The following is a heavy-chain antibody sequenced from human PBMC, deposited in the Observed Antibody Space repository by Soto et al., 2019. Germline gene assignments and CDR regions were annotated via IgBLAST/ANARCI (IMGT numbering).Heavy chain of an antibody. V-gene: IGHV3-23*01. CDR1: GFTFTSYA. CDR3: AKRRVAGGHVYY. CDR2: ISSGGST. J-gene: IGHJ4*02. D-gene: IGHD5-12*01. Sequence: VQLLESGGGLVQPEGSLRLSCAASGFTFTSYAMGWVRQAPGKGLEWVSVISSGGSTYYADSVRGRFTISRDNSKDTLSLKMNSLRAEDTAVYYCAKRRVAGGHVYYWGQGALVTVSS.